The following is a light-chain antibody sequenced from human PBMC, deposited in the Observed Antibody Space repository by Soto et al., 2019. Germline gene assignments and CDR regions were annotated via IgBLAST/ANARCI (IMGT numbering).Light chain of an antibody. J-gene: IGLJ1*01. V-gene: IGLV2-14*03. CDR1: SSDVGGYNY. CDR3: SSYTTSDTLAYV. Sequence: QSALTQPASVSGSPGQSITISCTGTSSDVGGYNYVSWYQHHPGKAPKLMIYDVFNRPSGVSIRFSGSKSGNTASLTISGLQAEDEADYYGSSYTTSDTLAYVFGTGTKLTVL. CDR2: DVF.